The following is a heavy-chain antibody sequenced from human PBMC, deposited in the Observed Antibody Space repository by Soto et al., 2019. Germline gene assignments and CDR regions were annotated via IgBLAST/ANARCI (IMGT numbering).Heavy chain of an antibody. CDR2: IYYSGST. D-gene: IGHD3-10*01. CDR1: GGSISSYY. CDR3: ARQPYYYGSGSYYYYGMDV. J-gene: IGHJ6*02. Sequence: SETLSLTCTVSGGSISSYYWSWIRQAPGKGLEWIGYIYYSGSTNYNPSLKSRVTISVDTSKNQFSLKLSSVTAADTAVYYCARQPYYYGSGSYYYYGMDVWGQGTTVTVSS. V-gene: IGHV4-59*01.